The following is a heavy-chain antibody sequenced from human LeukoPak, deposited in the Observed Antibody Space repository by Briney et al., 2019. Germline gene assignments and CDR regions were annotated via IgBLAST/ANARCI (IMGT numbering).Heavy chain of an antibody. V-gene: IGHV3-30-3*01. CDR1: GFTLSTYA. Sequence: GGSLRLSCAASGFTLSTYAMHWVRQAPGKRLEWVAVISYDGTDTYYADSVKGRFTISRDNSKNTLYLQMNSLRVEDTAVYYCSRANFGVDTYDYWGQGTLVTVSS. J-gene: IGHJ4*02. CDR2: ISYDGTDT. CDR3: SRANFGVDTYDY. D-gene: IGHD3-3*01.